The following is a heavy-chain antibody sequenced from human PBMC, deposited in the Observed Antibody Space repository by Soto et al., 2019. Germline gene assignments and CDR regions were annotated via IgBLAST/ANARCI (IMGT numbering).Heavy chain of an antibody. CDR1: GFTFSSYS. J-gene: IGHJ6*03. V-gene: IGHV3-21*01. CDR3: ARDLRDIVVVRYYYYYMDV. D-gene: IGHD2-15*01. CDR2: ISSSSSYI. Sequence: EVQLVESGGGLVKPGGSLRLSCAASGFTFSSYSMNWVRQAPGKGLEWVSSISSSSSYIYYADSVKGRFTISRDNAKNSLYLQMNSLRAEDTAVYYCARDLRDIVVVRYYYYYMDVWGKGTTVTVSS.